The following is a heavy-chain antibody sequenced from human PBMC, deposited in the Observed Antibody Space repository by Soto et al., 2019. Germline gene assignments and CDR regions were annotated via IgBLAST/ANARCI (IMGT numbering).Heavy chain of an antibody. D-gene: IGHD4-17*01. J-gene: IGHJ4*02. CDR2: ISGSGGST. Sequence: EVQLLESGGGLVQPGGSLSLSCAASGFTFSSYAMSWVRQAPGKGLEWVSAISGSGGSTYYADSVKGRFTISRDNSKNTLYLQMNSLRAEDTAVYYCAKVPGDYPIFDYWGQGTLVTVSS. V-gene: IGHV3-23*01. CDR3: AKVPGDYPIFDY. CDR1: GFTFSSYA.